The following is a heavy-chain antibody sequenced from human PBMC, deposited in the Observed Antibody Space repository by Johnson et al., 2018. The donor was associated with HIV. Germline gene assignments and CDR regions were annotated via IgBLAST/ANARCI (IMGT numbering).Heavy chain of an antibody. CDR2: INSYGSST. CDR3: ARAYSYGAFDI. Sequence: VQLVESGGGLIQPGGSLRLSCAASGFTFSSYWMHWVRQAPGKGLVWVSRINSYGSSTSYAASVKGRFTISRDNSKRTLFLQMNSLIAEDTAVYYCARAYSYGAFDIWGLGTKVTVSS. D-gene: IGHD5-18*01. V-gene: IGHV3-74*02. J-gene: IGHJ3*02. CDR1: GFTFSSYW.